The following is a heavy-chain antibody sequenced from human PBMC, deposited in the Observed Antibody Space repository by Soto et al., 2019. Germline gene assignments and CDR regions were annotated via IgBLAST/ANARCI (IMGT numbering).Heavy chain of an antibody. D-gene: IGHD3-22*01. CDR1: GGTFSSYA. Sequence: QVQLVQSGAEVKKPGSSVKVSCKASGGTFSSYAISWVRQAPGQGLEWMGGIIPIFGTANYAQKFQGRVTITADESTSTAYMEMSSLRSVDTAVYYCARNSHYYDSSGYYLPFDYWGQGTLVTVSS. CDR3: ARNSHYYDSSGYYLPFDY. CDR2: IIPIFGTA. V-gene: IGHV1-69*01. J-gene: IGHJ4*02.